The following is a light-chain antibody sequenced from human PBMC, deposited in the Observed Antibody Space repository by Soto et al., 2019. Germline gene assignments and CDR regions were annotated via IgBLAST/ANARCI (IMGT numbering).Light chain of an antibody. V-gene: IGKV3-15*01. J-gene: IGKJ2*01. CDR1: QSVNTN. CDR3: QQYNNYPYT. Sequence: EGVMTQSPVTLSVSPGDRATLSCRASQSVNTNLVWDQHKPGQTPRLLIYGASTRATGIAARFSGSGSGTEFTLTISSLQSEDFAVYYCQQYNNYPYTFGQGTKLEIK. CDR2: GAS.